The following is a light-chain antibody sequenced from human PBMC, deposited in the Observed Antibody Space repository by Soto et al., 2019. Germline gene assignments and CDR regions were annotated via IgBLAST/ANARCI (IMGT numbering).Light chain of an antibody. V-gene: IGKV1-5*03. J-gene: IGKJ2*01. CDR1: QSISSW. CDR2: KAP. Sequence: DIQMTQSPSTLSASVGDRVTITCRASQSISSWLAWYQQKPGKAPKLLIYKAPSLESGVPSRFSGSGSGTEFALAISSLQPYDFASYYCQQYNRLYTFGQGTKLEIK. CDR3: QQYNRLYT.